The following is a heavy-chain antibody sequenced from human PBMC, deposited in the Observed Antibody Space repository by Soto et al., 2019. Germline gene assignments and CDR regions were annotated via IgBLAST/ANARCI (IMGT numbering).Heavy chain of an antibody. D-gene: IGHD6-13*01. CDR1: VDSITTYY. V-gene: IGHV4-4*07. CDR2: IDTSGNT. J-gene: IGHJ6*02. CDR3: ARYSNNWFQTEGMDV. Sequence: SETLSLTSTVSVDSITTYYSSWIRQTAGKALERIGRIDTSGNTNYNPSLKSRVTMSVDTSKKQFSLKLTSVTAADTAVYYCARYSNNWFQTEGMDVWGQGTTVT.